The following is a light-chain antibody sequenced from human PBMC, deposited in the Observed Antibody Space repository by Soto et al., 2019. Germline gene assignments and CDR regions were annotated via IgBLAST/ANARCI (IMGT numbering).Light chain of an antibody. V-gene: IGKV1-39*01. CDR3: QQGYSTPS. CDR2: AAS. CDR1: QSISTY. J-gene: IGKJ5*01. Sequence: DIQMTQSPSSLSAFVGDRVTITCRASQSISTYLNWYQQKPGKAPMLLIYAASNLESGVPPRFSGSGSGTDFTLTISSLQPEDFATYYCQQGYSTPSFGQGTRLEIK.